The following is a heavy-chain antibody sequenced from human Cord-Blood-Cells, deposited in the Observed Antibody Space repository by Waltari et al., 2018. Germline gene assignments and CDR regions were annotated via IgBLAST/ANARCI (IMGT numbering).Heavy chain of an antibody. Sequence: QVQLQESGPGLVKPSETLSLTCAVSGSSISSGYYWGWIRQPPGKGLERIGSIYHSGSTYYNPSLKSRVTISVDTSKNQFSLKLSSVTAADTAVYYCARADGSGSREFDYWGQGTLVTVSS. CDR2: IYHSGST. V-gene: IGHV4-38-2*01. CDR3: ARADGSGSREFDY. D-gene: IGHD3-10*01. J-gene: IGHJ4*02. CDR1: GSSISSGYY.